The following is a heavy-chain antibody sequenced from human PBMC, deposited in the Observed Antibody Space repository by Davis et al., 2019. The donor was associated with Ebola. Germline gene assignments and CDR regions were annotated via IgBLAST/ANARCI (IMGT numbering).Heavy chain of an antibody. D-gene: IGHD5-18*01. CDR3: ASIDTAMVEDYYGMDV. J-gene: IGHJ6*02. CDR2: IYHSGST. Sequence: LSLTCAVSGGSISSGGYSWSWIRQPPGKGLEWIGYIYHSGSTYYNPSLKSRVTISVDTSKNQFSLKLSSVTAADTAVYYCASIDTAMVEDYYGMDVWGQGTTVTVSS. V-gene: IGHV4-30-2*01. CDR1: GGSISSGGYS.